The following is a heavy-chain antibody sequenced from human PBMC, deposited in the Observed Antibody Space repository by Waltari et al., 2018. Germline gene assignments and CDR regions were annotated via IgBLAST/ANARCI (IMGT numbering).Heavy chain of an antibody. J-gene: IGHJ3*01. D-gene: IGHD3-10*01. Sequence: EMQLVVSGGGLVQPGGSLRLSCAASGFTFSGDWMHWVRQAPGKGLVWGSRSNSVGSTTNYADSVKGRFTISRDNAKNTLYLQMNSLRAEDTAVYFCARRREYSGTYYAFDVWGQGTMVIVSS. CDR3: ARRREYSGTYYAFDV. V-gene: IGHV3-74*01. CDR2: SNSVGSTT. CDR1: GFTFSGDW.